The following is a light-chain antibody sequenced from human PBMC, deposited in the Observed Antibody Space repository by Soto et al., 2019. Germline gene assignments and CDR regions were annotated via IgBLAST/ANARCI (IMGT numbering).Light chain of an antibody. CDR3: QQRSNWLLT. CDR2: DTS. J-gene: IGKJ4*01. V-gene: IGKV3-11*01. Sequence: EIVLTQSPATLSLSPGERATLSYRASQSVASYLAWYQQKPGQAPRLLIYDTSNRATGIPARFSGSGSGTDFTLTISSLEPEDFALYYCQQRSNWLLTFGGGTKVEIK. CDR1: QSVASY.